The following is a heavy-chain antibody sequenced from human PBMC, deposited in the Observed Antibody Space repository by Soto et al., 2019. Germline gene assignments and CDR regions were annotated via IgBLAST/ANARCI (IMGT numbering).Heavy chain of an antibody. CDR2: IYYTGTT. D-gene: IGHD1-26*01. CDR3: ARQGNSGTYYNWFDP. CDR1: GGSITSIIYY. J-gene: IGHJ5*02. Sequence: SETLSLTCTVTGGSITSIIYYWGWIRQPPGKGLEWIGSIYYTGTTYYNPSLKSRVTISVDTSKYQFSLRLSSVTAADAALYYCARQGNSGTYYNWFDPWGQGTVVTVSS. V-gene: IGHV4-39*01.